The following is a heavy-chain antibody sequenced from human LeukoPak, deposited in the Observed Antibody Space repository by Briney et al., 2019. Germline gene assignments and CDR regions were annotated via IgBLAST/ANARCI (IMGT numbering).Heavy chain of an antibody. Sequence: ASVKVSCKASGYTFTDYFMHWVRQAPGQGLEWMGWINPNSGGTNFAQKFQGRVIMTRDTSISTAYMELSSLTSDDTAVYYCARGRFSGYGADWGQGTLVTVSS. D-gene: IGHD5-12*01. CDR3: ARGRFSGYGAD. J-gene: IGHJ4*02. CDR2: INPNSGGT. V-gene: IGHV1-2*02. CDR1: GYTFTDYF.